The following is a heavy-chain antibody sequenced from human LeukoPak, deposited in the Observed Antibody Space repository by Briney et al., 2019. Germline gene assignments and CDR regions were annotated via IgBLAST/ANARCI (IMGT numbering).Heavy chain of an antibody. CDR3: ARTVGYDSYIDY. V-gene: IGHV1-69*13. CDR1: GGTFSSYA. J-gene: IGHJ4*02. D-gene: IGHD3-22*01. CDR2: IIPIFGTA. Sequence: SVKVSCKASGGTFSSYAISWVRQTPGQGLEWMGGIIPIFGTANYAQKFQGRVTITADETTSTAYMELSSLRSEDTAVYYCARTVGYDSYIDYWGQGTLVTVSS.